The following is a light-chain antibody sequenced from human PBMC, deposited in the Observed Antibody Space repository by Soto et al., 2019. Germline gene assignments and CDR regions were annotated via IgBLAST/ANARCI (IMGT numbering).Light chain of an antibody. CDR2: DAS. CDR3: QQRSNWPPT. J-gene: IGKJ4*01. CDR1: QSISSY. V-gene: IGKV3-11*01. Sequence: EIVLTQSPATLSLSPGERATLSCRASQSISSYLAWYQQKLGQAPRLLIYDASNRATGIPARFSGGGTGTDFTLTISSLEPEDFAVYYCQQRSNWPPTFGGGTKVEIK.